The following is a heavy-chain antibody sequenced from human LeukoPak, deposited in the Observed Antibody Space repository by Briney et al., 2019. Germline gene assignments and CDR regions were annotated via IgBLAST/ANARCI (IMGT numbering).Heavy chain of an antibody. Sequence: GGSLRLSCTASGFTFGDYAMSWVRQAPGKGLEWVGFIRSKAYGGTTEYAASVKGRFTISRDDSKSIAYLQMNSLKTEDTAVYYCTRDREGSGMDVWGQGTTVTVSS. CDR3: TRDREGSGMDV. CDR2: IRSKAYGGTT. D-gene: IGHD3-10*01. V-gene: IGHV3-49*04. CDR1: GFTFGDYA. J-gene: IGHJ6*02.